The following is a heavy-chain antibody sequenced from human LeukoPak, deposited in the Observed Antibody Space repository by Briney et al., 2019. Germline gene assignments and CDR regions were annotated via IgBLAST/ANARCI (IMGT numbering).Heavy chain of an antibody. V-gene: IGHV3-21*01. CDR3: ARDPTHYLRYGYFDY. CDR1: GLSVSGYW. Sequence: GGSLRLSCAASGLSVSGYWLTWVRQAPGKGLEWVSSINNDGAYIYYAGSVKGRFTISSDNAKNSLYLRLNSLRVEDTAVYYCARDPTHYLRYGYFDYWGQGTLVTVSS. J-gene: IGHJ4*02. CDR2: INNDGAYI. D-gene: IGHD3-9*01.